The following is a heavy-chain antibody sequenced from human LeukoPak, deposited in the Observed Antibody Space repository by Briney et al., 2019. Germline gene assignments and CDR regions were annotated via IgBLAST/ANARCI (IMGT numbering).Heavy chain of an antibody. V-gene: IGHV4-31*03. CDR2: IYYSGST. D-gene: IGHD3-22*01. CDR1: GGSISSGGYY. J-gene: IGHJ4*02. Sequence: PSETLSLTCTVSGGSISSGGYYWSWIRQHPGKGLEWIGYIYYSGSTYYNPSLKSRVTISVDKSKNQFSLKLSSVTAADTAVYYCARGLLTDYYDSSGHGYWGQGTLVTVSS. CDR3: ARGLLTDYYDSSGHGY.